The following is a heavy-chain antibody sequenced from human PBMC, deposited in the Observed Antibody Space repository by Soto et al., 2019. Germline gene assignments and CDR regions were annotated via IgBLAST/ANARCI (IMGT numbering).Heavy chain of an antibody. Sequence: QVQLQESGPGLVKPSETLSLTCTVSGVSISSYYWSWIRQPPGKGLEWIGYIYYSGTINYNPSLKSRVSISVDTSKNQLSLKLISVTAADTAAYYCARYSSGYGPERAFDLWGQGTTVTVSS. CDR3: ARYSSGYGPERAFDL. CDR2: IYYSGTI. J-gene: IGHJ3*01. D-gene: IGHD5-12*01. V-gene: IGHV4-59*08. CDR1: GVSISSYY.